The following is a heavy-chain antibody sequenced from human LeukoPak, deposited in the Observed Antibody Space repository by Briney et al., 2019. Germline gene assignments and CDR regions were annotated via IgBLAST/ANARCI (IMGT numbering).Heavy chain of an antibody. Sequence: PPETLSLTCTVSGGSISSYYWSWIRQPPGKGLEWIGYIYYSGSTNYNPSLKSRVTISVDTSKNQFSLKVSSVTAADTAVYYCARVFDSGSQAYFYYMDVWGKGTTVTISS. J-gene: IGHJ6*03. CDR2: IYYSGST. CDR3: ARVFDSGSQAYFYYMDV. CDR1: GGSISSYY. V-gene: IGHV4-59*01. D-gene: IGHD3-10*01.